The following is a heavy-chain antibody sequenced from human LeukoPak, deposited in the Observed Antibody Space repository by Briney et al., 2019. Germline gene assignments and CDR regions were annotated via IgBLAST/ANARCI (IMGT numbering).Heavy chain of an antibody. CDR3: ARVPAASFWFDP. Sequence: GASVKVSCKASGYTFTGYYMHWVRQAPGQGLEWMGRINPNSGGTNYAQKFQGRVTMTRDTSISTAYMVLSRLRSDDTAVYYCARVPAASFWFDPWGQGTLVTVSS. CDR2: INPNSGGT. D-gene: IGHD2-2*01. J-gene: IGHJ5*02. V-gene: IGHV1-2*06. CDR1: GYTFTGYY.